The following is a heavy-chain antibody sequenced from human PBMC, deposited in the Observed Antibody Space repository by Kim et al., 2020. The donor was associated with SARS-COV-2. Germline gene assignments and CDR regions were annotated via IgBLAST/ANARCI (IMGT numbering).Heavy chain of an antibody. CDR2: LKGEGSGR. V-gene: IGHV3-7*01. D-gene: IGHD5-18*01. Sequence: GGSLRLSCEASGFTLSNYWMSWVRQAPGKGLEWVARLKGEGSGRYYADSVRGRFTISRDTAKNSLFLHMDNLGADDSAVYYCARPVSAIVPPHIWV. J-gene: IGHJ3*02. CDR3: ARPVSAIVPPHI. CDR1: GFTLSNYW.